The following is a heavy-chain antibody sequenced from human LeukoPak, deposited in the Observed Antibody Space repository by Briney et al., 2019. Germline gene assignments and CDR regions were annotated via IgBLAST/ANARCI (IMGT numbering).Heavy chain of an antibody. CDR3: ARASQPRGYGMDV. Sequence: GGSLRLSCAASGFTFTSYAMNWVRQAPGKGLEWVSYISSSGSTIYYADSVKGRFTISRDNAKNSLYLQMNSLRAEGTAVYYCARASQPRGYGMDVWGQGTTVTVSS. V-gene: IGHV3-48*03. CDR2: ISSSGSTI. J-gene: IGHJ6*02. CDR1: GFTFTSYA. D-gene: IGHD3-10*01.